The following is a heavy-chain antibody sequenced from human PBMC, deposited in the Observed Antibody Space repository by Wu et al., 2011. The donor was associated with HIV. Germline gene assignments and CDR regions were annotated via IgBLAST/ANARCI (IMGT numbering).Heavy chain of an antibody. CDR3: ARDDLSHGALGY. Sequence: QVHLEQSGAEVKTPGSSVTVSCKASGGNLRSYSFSWVRQAPGQGPEWMGRIIPISDSTTSAPKFQGRLTITADDSTSTVYMELSGLTSGDTAVYFCARDDLSHGALGYWGQGTRVTVSS. J-gene: IGHJ4*02. CDR1: GGNLRSYS. CDR2: IIPISDST. V-gene: IGHV1-69*15. D-gene: IGHD2-21*02.